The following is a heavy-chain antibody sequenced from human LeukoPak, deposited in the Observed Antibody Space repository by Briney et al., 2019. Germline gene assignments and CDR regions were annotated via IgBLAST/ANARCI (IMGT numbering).Heavy chain of an antibody. V-gene: IGHV4-39*07. J-gene: IGHJ5*02. D-gene: IGHD6-13*01. Sequence: SETLSLTCTVSGVSISSSNSYWSWIRQPPGKGLEWIGEINHSGSTNYNPSLKSRVTISIDTSKNQFSLKLSSVTAADTAVYYCAKGPGIAAAGWFDPWGQGTLVTVSS. CDR3: AKGPGIAAAGWFDP. CDR1: GVSISSSNSY. CDR2: INHSGST.